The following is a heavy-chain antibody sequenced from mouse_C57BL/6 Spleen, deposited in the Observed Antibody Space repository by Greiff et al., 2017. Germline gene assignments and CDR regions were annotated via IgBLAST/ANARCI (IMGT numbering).Heavy chain of an antibody. D-gene: IGHD1-1*01. CDR3: TTPGGYYYVIRYDYFDY. J-gene: IGHJ2*01. CDR1: GYTFTSYW. Sequence: VQLQQSGPELVKPGASVKLSCKASGYTFTSYWMHWVKQRPGQGLEWIGMIHPNSGSTNYNEKFKSKATLTVDKSSRTAYMQLSSLTYEDSAVYYCTTPGGYYYVIRYDYFDYWGQGTTLTVSS. V-gene: IGHV1-64*01. CDR2: IHPNSGST.